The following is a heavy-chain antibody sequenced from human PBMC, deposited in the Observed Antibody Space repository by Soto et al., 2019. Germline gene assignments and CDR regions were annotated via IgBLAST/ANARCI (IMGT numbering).Heavy chain of an antibody. V-gene: IGHV3-30-3*01. CDR2: ISYDGSNK. J-gene: IGHJ5*02. CDR1: VFTCSSYA. CDR3: ARGERWLQLKYNWFAP. Sequence: QVQLVESGVGVFQPGRSLSLSCAASVFTCSSYAMHCVRQAPGKGLEWVAVISYDGSNKYYADSVKGRFTISRDNSKNTLYLQMNSLRAEDTAVYYCARGERWLQLKYNWFAPWGQGTLGTVSS. D-gene: IGHD5-12*01.